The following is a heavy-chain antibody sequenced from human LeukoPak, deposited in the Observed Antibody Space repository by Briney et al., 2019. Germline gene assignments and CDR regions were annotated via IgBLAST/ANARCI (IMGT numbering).Heavy chain of an antibody. Sequence: SETLSLTCAVYGGSFSGYYWSWIRQPPGKGLEWIGEINHSGSTNYNPSLKSRVTISVDTSKNQFSLKLSSVTAADTAVYYCARTSGWPSFDYWGQGTLVTVSS. CDR2: INHSGST. D-gene: IGHD6-19*01. CDR3: ARTSGWPSFDY. CDR1: GGSFSGYY. J-gene: IGHJ4*02. V-gene: IGHV4-34*01.